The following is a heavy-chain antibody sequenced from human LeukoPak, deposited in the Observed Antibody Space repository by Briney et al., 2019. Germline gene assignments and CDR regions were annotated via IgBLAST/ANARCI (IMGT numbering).Heavy chain of an antibody. J-gene: IGHJ4*02. V-gene: IGHV3-7*01. D-gene: IGHD3-10*01. CDR2: IHQDGSEK. CDR3: ARDFSETAVVRGPRPLEY. CDR1: GFTFSSYW. Sequence: GGSLRLSCAASGFTFSSYWMTWVRQAPGKGLEWVANIHQDGSEKYYVDSVKGRFTISRDNAKNSLFLQMNNLRADDTAVYYCARDFSETAVVRGPRPLEYWGQGTLVTVSS.